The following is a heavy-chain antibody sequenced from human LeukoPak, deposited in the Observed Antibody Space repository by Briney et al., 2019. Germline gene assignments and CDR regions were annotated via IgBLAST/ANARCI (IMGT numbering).Heavy chain of an antibody. D-gene: IGHD3-9*01. V-gene: IGHV1-18*04. CDR1: GYSFTSYW. J-gene: IGHJ5*02. CDR3: ARGGYYDILTGYRAQNWFDP. CDR2: ISAYNGNT. Sequence: GESLKISCKGSGYSFTSYWIGWVRQAPGQGLEWMGWISAYNGNTNYAQKLQGRVTMTTDTSTSTAYMELRSLRSDDTAVYYCARGGYYDILTGYRAQNWFDPWGQGTLVTVSS.